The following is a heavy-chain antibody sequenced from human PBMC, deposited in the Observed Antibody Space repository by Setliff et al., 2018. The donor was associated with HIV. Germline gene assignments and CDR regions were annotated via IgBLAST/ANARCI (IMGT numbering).Heavy chain of an antibody. CDR1: GGSISSYY. D-gene: IGHD2-2*01. Sequence: NPSETLSLTCTVSGGSISSYYWSWIRQPPGKGLEWIGYIYYSGSTNYNPSLKSRVTISVDTSKNQFSLKLSSVTAADTAVYYCARLPCTSCEVDYWGQGTLVTVSS. CDR3: ARLPCTSCEVDY. CDR2: IYYSGST. J-gene: IGHJ4*02. V-gene: IGHV4-59*01.